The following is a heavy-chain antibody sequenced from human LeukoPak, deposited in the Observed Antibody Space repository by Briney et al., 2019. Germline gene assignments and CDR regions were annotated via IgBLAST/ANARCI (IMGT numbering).Heavy chain of an antibody. Sequence: ASVKVSCKAPGYTFTSYGISWVRQAPGQGLEWMGWISAYNGNTNYAQKLQGRVTMTTDTSTSTAYMELRSLRSDDTAVYYCARVVRGVIIRRHYFDYWGQGTLVTVSS. CDR1: GYTFTSYG. V-gene: IGHV1-18*01. J-gene: IGHJ4*02. CDR2: ISAYNGNT. D-gene: IGHD3-10*01. CDR3: ARVVRGVIIRRHYFDY.